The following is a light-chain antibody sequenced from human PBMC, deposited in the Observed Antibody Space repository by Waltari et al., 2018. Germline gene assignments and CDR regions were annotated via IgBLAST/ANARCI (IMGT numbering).Light chain of an antibody. J-gene: IGKJ4*01. CDR2: DAS. Sequence: EIVLTQSPATLSLSPGERAHLSCRASDTINNALAWYQQKPGQAPRLLIYDASNRATGIPARFSGSGSGTDFTLTISSLEPEDFAVYYCQQRSHWLFGGGTKVEIK. CDR1: DTINNA. CDR3: QQRSHWL. V-gene: IGKV3-11*01.